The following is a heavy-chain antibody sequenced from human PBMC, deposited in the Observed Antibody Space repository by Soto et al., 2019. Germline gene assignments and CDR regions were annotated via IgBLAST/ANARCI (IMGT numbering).Heavy chain of an antibody. V-gene: IGHV3-20*01. Sequence: GGSLRLSCAASGFTFGDYGMTWVRQAPGKGLEWVSGINWNSGSTGFADSVKGRFTISRDNAKNSLYLQMNSLRDEDTALYHCARSRGASIAGSFDIWGQGTMVPVSS. D-gene: IGHD6-6*01. J-gene: IGHJ3*02. CDR3: ARSRGASIAGSFDI. CDR1: GFTFGDYG. CDR2: INWNSGST.